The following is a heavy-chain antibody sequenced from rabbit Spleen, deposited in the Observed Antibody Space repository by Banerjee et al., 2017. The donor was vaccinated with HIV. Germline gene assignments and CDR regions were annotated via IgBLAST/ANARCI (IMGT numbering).Heavy chain of an antibody. J-gene: IGHJ4*01. Sequence: QSLEESGGDLVKPGASLTLTCTASGFTMSSSDWIYWVRQAPGKGLEWIGYIDPIFGTTYYASWAKGRFTISKTSSTTVTLQMTSLTAADTATYFCARDTGSGAYIDGYFNLWGPGTLVT. V-gene: IGHV1S40*01. CDR1: GFTMSSSDW. D-gene: IGHD1-1*01. CDR2: IDPIFGTT. CDR3: ARDTGSGAYIDGYFNL.